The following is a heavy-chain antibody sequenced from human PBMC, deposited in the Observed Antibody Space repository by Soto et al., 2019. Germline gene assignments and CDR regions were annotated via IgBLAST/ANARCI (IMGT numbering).Heavy chain of an antibody. J-gene: IGHJ4*02. CDR3: AKDRGYCTNGVCYISKYFDY. V-gene: IGHV3-23*01. D-gene: IGHD2-8*01. Sequence: GGSLRLSCAASGFTFSSYGMHWVRQAPGKGLKVVSVIIVSGCSKYYADSVKGRFTISRDNSKNTLYLQMNSLRAEDTAVYYCAKDRGYCTNGVCYISKYFDYWGQGTLVTVSS. CDR2: IIVSGCSK. CDR1: GFTFSSYG.